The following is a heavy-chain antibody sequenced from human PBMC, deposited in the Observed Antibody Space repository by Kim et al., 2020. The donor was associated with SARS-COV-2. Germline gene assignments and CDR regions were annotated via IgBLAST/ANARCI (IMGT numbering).Heavy chain of an antibody. V-gene: IGHV3-48*03. Sequence: GGSLRLSCAASGFNFSSLELNWVRQAPGKGLEWISHSGNTIYYADSVRGRFTISRNTAKSSLHLQMHSLRAEDTAINSCVRGRSGSYSYGIKDGRGDAFDVWGRGTLGTVSS. CDR1: GFNFSSLE. J-gene: IGHJ3*01. CDR3: VRGRSGSYSYGIKDGRGDAFDV. D-gene: IGHD3-10*01. CDR2: SGNTI.